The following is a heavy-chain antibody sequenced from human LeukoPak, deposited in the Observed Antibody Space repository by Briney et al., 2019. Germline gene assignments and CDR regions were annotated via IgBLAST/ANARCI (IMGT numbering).Heavy chain of an antibody. CDR1: GFNFSSQW. Sequence: GGSLRLSCAASGFNFSSQWMSWVRQAPGKGLEWVANVNQGGTQKYYVDSVKGRFTISRDNAKNSLYLQMNSLRAEDTAVYYCARYYYDSSGYYYFDYWGQGTLVTVSS. CDR2: VNQGGTQK. D-gene: IGHD3-22*01. V-gene: IGHV3-7*03. J-gene: IGHJ4*02. CDR3: ARYYYDSSGYYYFDY.